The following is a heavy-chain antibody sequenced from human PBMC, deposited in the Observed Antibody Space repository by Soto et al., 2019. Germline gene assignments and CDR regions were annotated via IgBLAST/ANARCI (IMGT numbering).Heavy chain of an antibody. D-gene: IGHD2-8*02. Sequence: SETLSLSCAVYGGSFSGYYWTWIRQPPGTGLEWIGEINHSGSTNYNPSLKSRVTISVDTSKNQFSLKLTSVTAADTAVYYCARDKITGLFDYWAQRTLVTVSS. CDR1: GGSFSGYY. CDR3: ARDKITGLFDY. J-gene: IGHJ4*02. V-gene: IGHV4-34*01. CDR2: INHSGST.